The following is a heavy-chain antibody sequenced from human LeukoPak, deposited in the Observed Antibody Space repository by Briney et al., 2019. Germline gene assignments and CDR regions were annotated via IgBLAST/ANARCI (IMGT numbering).Heavy chain of an antibody. CDR3: ARVDDDSSGYLYYYYMDV. J-gene: IGHJ6*03. D-gene: IGHD3-22*01. V-gene: IGHV4-39*07. CDR1: GGSISSSSYY. Sequence: PSETLSLTCTVSGGSISSSSYYWGWIRQPPGKGLEWIGSIYYSGSTYYNPSLKSRVTISVDTSKNQFSLKLSSVTAADTAVYYCARVDDDSSGYLYYYYMDVWGKGTTVTVSS. CDR2: IYYSGST.